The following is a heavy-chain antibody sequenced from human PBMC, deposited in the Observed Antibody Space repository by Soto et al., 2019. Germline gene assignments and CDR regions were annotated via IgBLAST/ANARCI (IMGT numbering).Heavy chain of an antibody. D-gene: IGHD2-15*01. CDR2: IYYSGST. CDR1: GGSNISGDYY. J-gene: IGHJ6*02. CDR3: ARAERMGGSYYYYGMDV. Sequence: KTSETLSLTCPVSGGSNISGDYYWIWIRQPPGKGLEWIGYIYYSGSTYYNPSLKSRVTISVDTSKNQFSLKLSSVTAADTAVYYCARAERMGGSYYYYGMDVWGQGTTVTVSS. V-gene: IGHV4-30-4*01.